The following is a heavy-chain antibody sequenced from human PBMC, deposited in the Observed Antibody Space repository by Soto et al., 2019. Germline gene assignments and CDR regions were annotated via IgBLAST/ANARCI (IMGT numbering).Heavy chain of an antibody. D-gene: IGHD1-26*01. CDR3: VKIGTTNRNFFDY. Sequence: PGGSLRLSCAASGFTFSSYSMNWVRQAPGKGLEYVSAISSNGKNTYYADSVKGRFIISRDNSKNTLYLQMSSLRAEDTAVYYCVKIGTTNRNFFDYWGQGTLVTVSS. CDR2: ISSNGKNT. CDR1: GFTFSSYS. V-gene: IGHV3-64D*06. J-gene: IGHJ4*02.